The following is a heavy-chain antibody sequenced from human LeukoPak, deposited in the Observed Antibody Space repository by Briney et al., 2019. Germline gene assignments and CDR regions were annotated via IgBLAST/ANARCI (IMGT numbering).Heavy chain of an antibody. CDR1: GFTFSSYS. D-gene: IGHD2-21*02. CDR3: ARDSHIVVVTAIQYYFDY. CDR2: ISSSSSYI. V-gene: IGHV3-21*01. J-gene: IGHJ4*02. Sequence: GSLRLSCAASGFTFSSYSMNWVRQAPGKGLEWVSSISSSSSYIYYADSVKGRFTISRDNAKNSLYLQMNSLRAEDTAVYYCARDSHIVVVTAIQYYFDYWGQGTLVTVSS.